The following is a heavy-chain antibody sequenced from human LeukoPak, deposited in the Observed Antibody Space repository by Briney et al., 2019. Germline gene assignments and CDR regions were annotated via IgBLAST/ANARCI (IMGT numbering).Heavy chain of an antibody. CDR2: IKSKTDGGTT. CDR1: GLTFTNAW. J-gene: IGHJ4*02. CDR3: AKDDFSSWYNSDY. V-gene: IGHV3-15*01. Sequence: GGSLRLSCAASGLTFTNAWMTWVRQAPGKGLEWVGRIKSKTDGGTTDYAAPVKGRFTISRDDSKNALYLQMNSLKIEDTAVYYCAKDDFSSWYNSDYWGQGTLVTVSS. D-gene: IGHD6-13*01.